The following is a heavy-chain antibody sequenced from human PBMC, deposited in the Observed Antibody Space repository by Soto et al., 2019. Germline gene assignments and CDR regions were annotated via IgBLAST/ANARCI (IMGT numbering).Heavy chain of an antibody. J-gene: IGHJ6*02. V-gene: IGHV3-30-3*01. CDR2: ISYDGSNK. Sequence: GGSLRLSCAASGFTFSSYAMHWVRQAPGKGLEWVAVISYDGSNKYYADSVKGRFTISRDNSKNTLYLQMNSLSSEDTAVYYCTGYYKAGGDVWGQGTTVTVS. CDR3: TGYYKAGGDV. CDR1: GFTFSSYA. D-gene: IGHD1-26*01.